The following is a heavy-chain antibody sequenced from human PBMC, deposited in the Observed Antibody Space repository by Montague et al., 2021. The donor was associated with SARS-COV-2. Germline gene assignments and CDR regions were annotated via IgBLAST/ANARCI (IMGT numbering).Heavy chain of an antibody. CDR2: INHSGTT. CDR3: ARWDPQTLTLIGLRGKSDGDY. J-gene: IGHJ4*02. V-gene: IGHV4-34*01. Sequence: SETLSLTCAVYGGSFSGYCWTWIRQSPGKGLEWIAEINHSGTTNYNFNPSLRSRVTISVDTSKSQFSLKLSSVTAADTGVYYCARWDPQTLTLIGLRGKSDGDYWGQGTLVTVSS. D-gene: IGHD4-23*01. CDR1: GGSFSGYC.